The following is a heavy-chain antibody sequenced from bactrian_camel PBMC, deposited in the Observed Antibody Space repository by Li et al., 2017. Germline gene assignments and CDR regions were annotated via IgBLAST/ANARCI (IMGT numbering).Heavy chain of an antibody. J-gene: IGHJ4*01. CDR1: GFTFSTYY. Sequence: HVQLVESGGGLVQPGGSLRLSCAASGFTFSTYYMSWVRQAPGKGLEWVSSIYTGGGTTYYAVSVKGRFAMSKDNAKNTLYLQMNSLGPEDTAVYYCAAVPSLAATMWRGYWGQGTQVTVS. D-gene: IGHD4*01. V-gene: IGHV3-2*01. CDR2: IYTGGGTT. CDR3: AAVPSLAATMWRGY.